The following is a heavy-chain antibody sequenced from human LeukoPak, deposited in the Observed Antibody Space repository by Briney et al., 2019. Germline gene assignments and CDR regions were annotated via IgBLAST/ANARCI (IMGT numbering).Heavy chain of an antibody. Sequence: SETLSLTCAVYGGSFSGYYWSWIRQPPGKGLEWIGEINHSGSTNYNPSLKSRVTISEDTSKNQFSLKLSSVTAADTAVYYCARGLGRPPDYWGQGTLVTVSS. CDR1: GGSFSGYY. J-gene: IGHJ4*02. V-gene: IGHV4-34*01. CDR2: INHSGST. CDR3: ARGLGRPPDY.